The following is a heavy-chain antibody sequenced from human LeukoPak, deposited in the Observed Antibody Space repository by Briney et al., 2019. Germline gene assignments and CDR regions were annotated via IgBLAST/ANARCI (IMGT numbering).Heavy chain of an antibody. CDR3: ARGASITIFGVALFDY. J-gene: IGHJ4*02. D-gene: IGHD3-3*01. CDR2: IYYSGST. CDR1: GGSISSGDYY. V-gene: IGHV4-30-4*01. Sequence: PSQTLSLTCTVSGGSISSGDYYWSWIRQPPGKGLEWIGYIYYSGSTYYNPSLKSRVTISVDTSKNQFSLKLSSVTAADTAVYYYARGASITIFGVALFDYWGQGTLVTVSS.